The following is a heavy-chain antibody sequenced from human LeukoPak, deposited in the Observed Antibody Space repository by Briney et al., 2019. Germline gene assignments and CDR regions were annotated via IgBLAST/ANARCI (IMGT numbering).Heavy chain of an antibody. D-gene: IGHD5-24*01. CDR1: GGSFSGYY. Sequence: SETLSLTCAVYGGSFSGYYWSWIRQPPGKGLERIGEINHSGSTNYNPSLKSRVTISVDTSKNQFSLKLSSVTAADTAVYYCARGLNGYSHFDYWGQGTLVTVSS. V-gene: IGHV4-34*01. J-gene: IGHJ4*02. CDR3: ARGLNGYSHFDY. CDR2: INHSGST.